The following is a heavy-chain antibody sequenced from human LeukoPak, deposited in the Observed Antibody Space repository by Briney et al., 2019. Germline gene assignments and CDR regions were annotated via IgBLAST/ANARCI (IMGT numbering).Heavy chain of an antibody. D-gene: IGHD3-10*01. CDR3: ARANYYGSGRRSWGAFDI. Sequence: ASVKVSCKAFGYTFSSYYIHWVRQAPGQGLEWMGMINPSARNVNYAHKFQGRVNMTRDMPTSTAYMELSSLRSEDTAVYYCARANYYGSGRRSWGAFDIWGQGTMVTVSS. V-gene: IGHV1-46*01. CDR1: GYTFSSYY. CDR2: INPSARNV. J-gene: IGHJ3*02.